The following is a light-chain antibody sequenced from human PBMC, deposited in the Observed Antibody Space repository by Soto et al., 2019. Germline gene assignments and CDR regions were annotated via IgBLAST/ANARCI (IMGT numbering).Light chain of an antibody. Sequence: QSALTQPRSVSGSPGQSVTISCTGTSSDVGGYNYVSWYEQHPVKAPKLMIYDVTKRPSGVPDRFSGSKSGNTASLTISGLHPEDEADYYCCSYAGIYTRVFGTGTKLTVL. J-gene: IGLJ1*01. CDR3: CSYAGIYTRV. CDR2: DVT. V-gene: IGLV2-11*01. CDR1: SSDVGGYNY.